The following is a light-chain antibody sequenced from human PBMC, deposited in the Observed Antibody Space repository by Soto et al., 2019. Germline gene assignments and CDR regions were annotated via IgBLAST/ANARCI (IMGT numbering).Light chain of an antibody. CDR1: SGHSSYA. V-gene: IGLV4-69*01. Sequence: QSVLTQSHSASASLGASVKLTCTLSSGHSSYAISWHQQQPEKGPRYLMKLNSDGSHSKGDVIPDRFSGSTSGAERYLTISSLQSEDEADYYCQTWGTGIHVVFGGGTKVTVL. J-gene: IGLJ2*01. CDR3: QTWGTGIHVV. CDR2: LNSDGSH.